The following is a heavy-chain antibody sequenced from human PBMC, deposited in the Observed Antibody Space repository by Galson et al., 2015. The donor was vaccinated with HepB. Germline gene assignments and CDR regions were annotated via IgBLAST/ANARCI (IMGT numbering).Heavy chain of an antibody. D-gene: IGHD6-25*01. V-gene: IGHV1-3*01. CDR3: ARSVAYGSAWAYFDY. J-gene: IGHJ4*02. CDR1: GYTFTSCA. CDR2: INPAYGNT. Sequence: SVKVSCKASGYTFTSCAVHWVRQAPGQGLEWMGWINPAYGNTKYSQKFQGRVTITSDTSASVAYMELSSLRSEDTAVYYCARSVAYGSAWAYFDYWGQGTLLTVSS.